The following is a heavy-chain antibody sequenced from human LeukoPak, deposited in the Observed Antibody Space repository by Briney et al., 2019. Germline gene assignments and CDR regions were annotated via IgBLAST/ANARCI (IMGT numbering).Heavy chain of an antibody. J-gene: IGHJ4*02. CDR2: INPNSGGT. CDR1: GYTFTCYY. D-gene: IGHD5-18*01. CDR3: ARSRDNVDTAMVVGY. V-gene: IGHV1-2*02. Sequence: ASVKVSCKASGYTFTCYYMHWVRQAPGQGLEWMGWINPNSGGTNYAQKFQGRVTMTRDTSISTAYMELSRLRSDDTAVYYCARSRDNVDTAMVVGYWGQGTLVTVSS.